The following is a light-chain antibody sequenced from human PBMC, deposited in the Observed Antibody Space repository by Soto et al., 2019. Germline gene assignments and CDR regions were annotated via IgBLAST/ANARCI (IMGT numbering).Light chain of an antibody. V-gene: IGLV1-47*01. J-gene: IGLJ2*01. CDR3: AAWDDSLSGVV. CDR2: RNN. Sequence: QSVLTQPPSASGTPGQRVTISCSGSSSNLGSNYVYWYQQLPGTAPKLLIYRNNRRPSGVPDRFSGSKSGTSASLAISGLRSEDEADYYCAAWDDSLSGVVFGGGTQLTVL. CDR1: SSNLGSNY.